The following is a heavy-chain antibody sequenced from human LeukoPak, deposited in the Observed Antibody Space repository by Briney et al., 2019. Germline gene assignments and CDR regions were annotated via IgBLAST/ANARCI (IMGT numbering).Heavy chain of an antibody. D-gene: IGHD2-15*01. CDR2: IKQDGSEK. V-gene: IGHV3-7*01. Sequence: GGSLRLSCAASGFTFSSYWMSWVRQAPGKGLEGVANIKQDGSEKYYVDSVKGRFTISRDNAKNSLYLQMNSLRAEDTAVYYCARDRDLVVVAARWFDPWGQGTLVTVSS. CDR1: GFTFSSYW. J-gene: IGHJ5*02. CDR3: ARDRDLVVVAARWFDP.